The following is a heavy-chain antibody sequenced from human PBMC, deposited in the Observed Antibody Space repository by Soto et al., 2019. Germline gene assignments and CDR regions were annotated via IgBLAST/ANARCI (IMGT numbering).Heavy chain of an antibody. CDR1: GGTFSSYT. CDR3: ARDYPGYYFDY. Sequence: SVKVSCKATGGTFSSYTISWVRQAPGQGLEWMGRIIPILGIANYAQKFQGRVTITADKSTSTAYMELSSLRSEDTAVYYCARDYPGYYFDYWGQGTLVTVSS. CDR2: IIPILGIA. V-gene: IGHV1-69*04. J-gene: IGHJ4*02.